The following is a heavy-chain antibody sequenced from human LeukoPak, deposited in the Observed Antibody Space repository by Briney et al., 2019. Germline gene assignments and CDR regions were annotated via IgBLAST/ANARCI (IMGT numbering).Heavy chain of an antibody. V-gene: IGHV1-69*04. CDR2: IIPILGIA. D-gene: IGHD3-10*01. CDR1: GGTFSSYA. CDR3: ARSYGSGSYYNAWYYGMDV. J-gene: IGHJ6*02. Sequence: ASVKVSCKASGGTFSSYAISWVRQAPGQGLEWRGRIIPILGIANYAQKFQGRVTITADKSTSTAYMELSSLRSEDTAVYYCARSYGSGSYYNAWYYGMDVWGQGTTVTVSS.